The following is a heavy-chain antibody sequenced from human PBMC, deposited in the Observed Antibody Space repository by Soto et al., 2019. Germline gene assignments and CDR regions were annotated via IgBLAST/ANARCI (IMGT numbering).Heavy chain of an antibody. CDR2: FDPEDDER. CDR3: ATDSTGDYFYGLDV. J-gene: IGHJ6*02. V-gene: IGHV1-24*01. Sequence: QVQLLQSGAEVKKPGASVKVSCKVSGYTVTALSIHWVRQAPGKGPEWMGGFDPEDDERIYAQKFQGRVTMTEDTSTDTAYMEVSSLRSEDTAVYYCATDSTGDYFYGLDVWGQGTTVTLSS. CDR1: GYTVTALS.